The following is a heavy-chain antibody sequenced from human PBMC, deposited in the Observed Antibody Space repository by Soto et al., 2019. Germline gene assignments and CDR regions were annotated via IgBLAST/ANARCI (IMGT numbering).Heavy chain of an antibody. CDR3: ARAFISGVLDY. J-gene: IGHJ4*02. V-gene: IGHV3-13*04. D-gene: IGHD3-10*01. CDR2: IGTAGDA. Sequence: EVQLVESGGGLVQPGGSLRLSCAASGFTFSSYDMQRVRQVTAKGLEWVSAIGTAGDAYYPNSVKGRFTISRENAKNSLHLQMNSLRAGDTAVYYCARAFISGVLDYWGQGTLVTVSS. CDR1: GFTFSSYD.